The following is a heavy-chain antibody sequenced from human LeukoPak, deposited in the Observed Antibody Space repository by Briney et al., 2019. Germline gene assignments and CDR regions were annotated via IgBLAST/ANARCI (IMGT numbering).Heavy chain of an antibody. D-gene: IGHD3-22*01. Sequence: GGSLRLSCGASGFKYSDFWMSWVRQAPGKRLEWVANIKKDGSETHYVGSVRGRFIISRDNAKNSLYLQMNSLRAEDTAVYYCARDRYYFDNDGYYMWSDPWGQGTLVTVSS. V-gene: IGHV3-7*03. CDR1: GFKYSDFW. J-gene: IGHJ5*02. CDR2: IKKDGSET. CDR3: ARDRYYFDNDGYYMWSDP.